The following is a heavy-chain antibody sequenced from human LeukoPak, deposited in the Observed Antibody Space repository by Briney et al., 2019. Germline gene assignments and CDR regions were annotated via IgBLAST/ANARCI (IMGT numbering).Heavy chain of an antibody. CDR3: ARDPSSWNGYFDS. CDR2: IDSDGSST. CDR1: GFTFSSYW. Sequence: GGSLRLSCEASGFTFSSYWMHWVRQAPGKGLVWVSRIDSDGSSTSYADPVKGRFTISRDNARNTVYLQMNSLRADDTAVYYCARDPSSWNGYFDSWGQGTLVTVSS. D-gene: IGHD6-13*01. V-gene: IGHV3-74*01. J-gene: IGHJ4*02.